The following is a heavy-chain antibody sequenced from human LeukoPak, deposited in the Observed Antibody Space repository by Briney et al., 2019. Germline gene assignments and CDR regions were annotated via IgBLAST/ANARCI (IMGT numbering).Heavy chain of an antibody. J-gene: IGHJ6*03. Sequence: SETLSLTCTVSGGSISSSTYYWGWIRQPPGKGLEWIGTIYYSGSAYYNPSLKSRVTISVDTSKNQFALKLRSVTAADTAVYYCARGRTGYHLLPTKKNYSYYYMDVWGTGTTVTVSS. CDR3: ARGRTGYHLLPTKKNYSYYYMDV. D-gene: IGHD2-2*01. CDR2: IYYSGSA. V-gene: IGHV4-39*01. CDR1: GGSISSSTYY.